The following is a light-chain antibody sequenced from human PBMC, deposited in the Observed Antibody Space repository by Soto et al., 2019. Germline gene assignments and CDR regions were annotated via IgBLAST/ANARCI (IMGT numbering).Light chain of an antibody. CDR1: TRDVGGYNY. Sequence: QSVLPHPASVSGSPGKPITIPCTGTTRDVGGYNYVSWYQQPPCKAPKLVIYDVSTRPSGVSNRFSGSKSGNTASLTISGLQAEDEADYYCYSYTSSSTYVFGTGTKVTVL. CDR2: DVS. J-gene: IGLJ1*01. CDR3: YSYTSSSTYV. V-gene: IGLV2-14*01.